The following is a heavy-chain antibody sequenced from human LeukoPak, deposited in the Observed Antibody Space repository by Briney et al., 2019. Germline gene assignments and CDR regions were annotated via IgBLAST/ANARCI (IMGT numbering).Heavy chain of an antibody. D-gene: IGHD6-19*01. CDR3: AKETTVAGFYPYFDY. Sequence: QPGGSLRLSCAASGIIFSKYGMSWVRQAPGKGLEWVATVLGSGVPTYYADSVQGRFTISRDNSKNTLYLQMNSLRAEDTAVYYCAKETTVAGFYPYFDYWGQGTLVTVSS. CDR2: VLGSGVPT. V-gene: IGHV3-23*01. CDR1: GIIFSKYG. J-gene: IGHJ4*02.